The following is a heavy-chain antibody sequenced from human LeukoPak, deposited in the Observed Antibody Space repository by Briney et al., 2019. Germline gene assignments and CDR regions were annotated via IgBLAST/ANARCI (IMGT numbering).Heavy chain of an antibody. V-gene: IGHV3-7*01. CDR1: GFVVSSHY. Sequence: PGGSLRLSCAASGFVVSSHYMSWIRQAPGKGLEWVANIKQDGSEKYYVDSVKGRFTISRDNAKNSLYLQMNSLRAEDTAVYYCARHEPGIAVAGGGDYWGQGTLVTVSS. CDR2: IKQDGSEK. CDR3: ARHEPGIAVAGGGDY. D-gene: IGHD6-19*01. J-gene: IGHJ4*02.